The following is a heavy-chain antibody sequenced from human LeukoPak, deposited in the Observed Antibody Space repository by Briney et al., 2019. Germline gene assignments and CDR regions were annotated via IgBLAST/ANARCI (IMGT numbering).Heavy chain of an antibody. CDR1: GFTFSTYA. Sequence: PGGSLRLSCAASGFTFSTYAIHWVRQAPGKGLEWVANIAQDGSEEYYLDSVKGRFTISRDNAKNSLDLQMNSLRAEDTAVYFCARRDYYFDYWGQGILVTVSS. CDR3: ARRDYYFDY. J-gene: IGHJ4*02. V-gene: IGHV3-7*01. CDR2: IAQDGSEE.